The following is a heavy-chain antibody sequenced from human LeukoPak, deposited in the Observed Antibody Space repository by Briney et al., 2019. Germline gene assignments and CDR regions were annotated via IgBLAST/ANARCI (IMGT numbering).Heavy chain of an antibody. Sequence: SETLSLTCAVSGGSISSSNWWSWVRQPPGKGLEWIGEIYHSGSTNYNPSLKSRVTISVDKSKNQFSLKLSSVTAADTAVYYCARASSSWQPNWFDPWGQGTLVTVSS. CDR2: IYHSGST. V-gene: IGHV4-4*02. CDR3: ARASSSWQPNWFDP. D-gene: IGHD6-13*01. J-gene: IGHJ5*02. CDR1: GGSISSSNW.